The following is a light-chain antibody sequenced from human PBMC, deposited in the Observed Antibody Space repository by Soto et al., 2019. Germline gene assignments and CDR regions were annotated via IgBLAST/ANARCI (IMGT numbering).Light chain of an antibody. Sequence: QSALTQPASVSGSPGQSITISCTGTSSDVGGYNYASWYQQHPGTAPKLMIYDVSHRPSGVSNRFSGSKSGNTASLTISGLQAEDEADYYCSSYTTSSTLVFGGGTKVTVL. J-gene: IGLJ2*01. CDR1: SSDVGGYNY. CDR3: SSYTTSSTLV. CDR2: DVS. V-gene: IGLV2-14*01.